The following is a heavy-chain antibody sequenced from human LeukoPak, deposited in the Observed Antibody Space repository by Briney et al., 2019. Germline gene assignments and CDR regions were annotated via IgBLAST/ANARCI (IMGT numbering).Heavy chain of an antibody. D-gene: IGHD1-1*01. CDR3: ARRISSWNVYIDK. CDR1: GGSLSGYY. V-gene: IGHV4-4*09. Sequence: SETLSLTCTVSGGSLSGYYWSWIRQTPGKGLEWIGYIYSSGTTTYNRSLQSRVIISLDTPKNQFSLSVTSVTAADTAMYFCARRISSWNVYIDKWGQGIQVTVSS. J-gene: IGHJ4*02. CDR2: IYSSGTT.